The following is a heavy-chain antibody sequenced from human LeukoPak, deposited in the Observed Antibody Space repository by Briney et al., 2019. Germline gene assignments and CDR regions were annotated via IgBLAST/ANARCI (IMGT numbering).Heavy chain of an antibody. V-gene: IGHV1-69*13. Sequence: ASVKVSCKASGGTFSSYAISWVRQAPGQGLEWMGGIIPIFGTANYAQKFQGRVTITADESTSTAYMELSSLRSEDTAVYYCARDGDSELLGDYYYYYMDVWGKGTTVTVSS. D-gene: IGHD1-26*01. CDR2: IIPIFGTA. J-gene: IGHJ6*03. CDR3: ARDGDSELLGDYYYYYMDV. CDR1: GGTFSSYA.